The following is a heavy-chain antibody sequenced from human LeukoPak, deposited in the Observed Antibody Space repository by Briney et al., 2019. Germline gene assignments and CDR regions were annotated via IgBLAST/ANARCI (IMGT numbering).Heavy chain of an antibody. Sequence: SETLSLTCAVHGGSFSGYYWSWIRQPPGKGLEWIGEINHSGSTNYNPSLKSRVTISVDTSKNQFSLKLSSVTAADTAVYYCARLNVSRYYFDYWGQGTLVTVSS. D-gene: IGHD1-1*01. CDR3: ARLNVSRYYFDY. CDR2: INHSGST. J-gene: IGHJ4*02. V-gene: IGHV4-34*01. CDR1: GGSFSGYY.